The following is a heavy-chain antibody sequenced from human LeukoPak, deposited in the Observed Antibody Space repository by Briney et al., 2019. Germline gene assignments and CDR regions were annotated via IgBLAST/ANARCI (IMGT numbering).Heavy chain of an antibody. CDR2: INTDGRTT. CDR3: ARDY. J-gene: IGHJ4*02. V-gene: IGHV3-74*01. CDR1: GFSFSSYW. Sequence: GGSLRLSCAASGFSFSSYWMNWVRQAPGKGLVWVAHINTDGRTTTYADSMKGRFTVARDNAKNTLYLEMNRLRAEDTAVYYCARDYWGQGTQVTVSS.